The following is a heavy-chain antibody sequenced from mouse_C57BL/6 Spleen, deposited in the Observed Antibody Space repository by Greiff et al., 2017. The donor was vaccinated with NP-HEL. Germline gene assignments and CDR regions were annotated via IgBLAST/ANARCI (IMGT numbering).Heavy chain of an antibody. J-gene: IGHJ1*03. CDR2: IYPSDSET. Sequence: QVQLQQPGAELVRPGSSVKLSCKASGYTFTSYWMDWVKQRPGQGLEWIGNIYPSDSETHYNQKFKDKATLTVDKSSSTAYMQLSSLTSEDSAVYYCARGVHTGYFDVWGTGTTVTVSS. V-gene: IGHV1-61*01. CDR1: GYTFTSYW. CDR3: ARGVHTGYFDV.